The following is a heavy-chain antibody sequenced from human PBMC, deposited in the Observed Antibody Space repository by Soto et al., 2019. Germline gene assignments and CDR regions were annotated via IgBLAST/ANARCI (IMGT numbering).Heavy chain of an antibody. CDR1: GYTFTSYY. J-gene: IGHJ4*02. Sequence: QVQLVQSGAEVKKPGASVKVSCKASGYTFTSYYMHWVRQAPGQGLEWMGIINPSGGSTSYAQKFQGRVTMTRDTSTSTVYMELSSLRSEDTAVYYCARDGRGWAAAEIADTLDDYWGQGTLVTVSS. CDR2: INPSGGST. V-gene: IGHV1-46*01. CDR3: ARDGRGWAAAEIADTLDDY. D-gene: IGHD6-13*01.